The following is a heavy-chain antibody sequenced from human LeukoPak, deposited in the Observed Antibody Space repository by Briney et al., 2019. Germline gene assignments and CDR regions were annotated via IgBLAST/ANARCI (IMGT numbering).Heavy chain of an antibody. CDR1: GYTFTSYD. V-gene: IGHV1-8*01. CDR3: ARGDCSGGSCYDSDY. Sequence: ASVKVSCKASGYTFTSYDTNWVRQATGQGLEWMGWMNPNSGNTGYAQKFQGRVTMTRNTSISTAYMELSSLRSEDTAVYYCARGDCSGGSCYDSDYWGQGTLVTVSS. J-gene: IGHJ4*02. D-gene: IGHD2-15*01. CDR2: MNPNSGNT.